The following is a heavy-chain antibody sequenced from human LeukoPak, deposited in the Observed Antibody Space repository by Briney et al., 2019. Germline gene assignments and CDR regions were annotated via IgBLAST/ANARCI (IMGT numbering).Heavy chain of an antibody. J-gene: IGHJ5*02. Sequence: ASVKVSCKASGYTLTGYYMHWMRQAPGQGPEYMGLFNPKSGGTDYAQKFQGRVTMTRDTSISTAYLELSNLRSDDTAMYYCARGIYGGNSPLVDLWGQGTLVTVSS. CDR3: ARGIYGGNSPLVDL. D-gene: IGHD6-13*01. V-gene: IGHV1-2*02. CDR1: GYTLTGYY. CDR2: FNPKSGGT.